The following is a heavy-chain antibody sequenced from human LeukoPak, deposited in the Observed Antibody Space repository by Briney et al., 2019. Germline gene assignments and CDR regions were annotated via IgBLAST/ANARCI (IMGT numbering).Heavy chain of an antibody. CDR2: FDPEDGET. D-gene: IGHD3-22*01. Sequence: ASVKVSCKVSGYTLTELSMHWVRQARGKGLEWMGGFDPEDGETIYAQKFQGRVTMTEDTSTDTAYMELSSLRSEDTAVYYCATGGYYDSSGYFHDAFDIWGQGTMVTVSS. CDR1: GYTLTELS. CDR3: ATGGYYDSSGYFHDAFDI. V-gene: IGHV1-24*01. J-gene: IGHJ3*02.